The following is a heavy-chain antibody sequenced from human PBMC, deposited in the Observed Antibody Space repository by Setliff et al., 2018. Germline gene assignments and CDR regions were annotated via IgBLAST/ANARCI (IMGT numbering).Heavy chain of an antibody. Sequence: SETLSLTCTVSGGSISSYYWSWIRQPAGKGLEWNGHIYIGGSANYNPSLKSRVTMSIDTSKNQFSLKLNSVTAADIAVYYCAREQWLDPPGYYYMDVLAKGTTVTVSS. J-gene: IGHJ6*03. CDR3: AREQWLDPPGYYYMDV. V-gene: IGHV4-4*07. D-gene: IGHD6-19*01. CDR1: GGSISSYY. CDR2: IYIGGSA.